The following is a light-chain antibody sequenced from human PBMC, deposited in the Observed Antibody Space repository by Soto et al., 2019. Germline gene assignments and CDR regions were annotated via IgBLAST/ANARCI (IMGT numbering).Light chain of an antibody. CDR3: CSYAGSSTFHV. Sequence: QSVLTQPASVSGSPGQSITISCTGTSIDVGSYNLVSWYQQHPGKAPKLMIYEVSKRPSGVSNRFSGSKSGNTASLTISGLQAEDEADYYCCSYAGSSTFHVFGTGTKVTVL. CDR2: EVS. V-gene: IGLV2-23*02. J-gene: IGLJ1*01. CDR1: SIDVGSYNL.